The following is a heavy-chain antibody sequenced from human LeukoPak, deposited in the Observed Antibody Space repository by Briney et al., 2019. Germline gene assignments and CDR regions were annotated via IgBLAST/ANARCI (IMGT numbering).Heavy chain of an antibody. J-gene: IGHJ4*02. V-gene: IGHV3-23*01. D-gene: IGHD6-19*01. CDR3: ATGRGSGWAMFDY. Sequence: GGSQSLFCAASGVTFSSDAVNWVRQAPGKGLEWVSGISGSGGGTYYADSVKGRFTISREDSKNTMYLQMNRLRAEATAVYYCATGRGSGWAMFDYWGEGTWVTVSS. CDR1: GVTFSSDA. CDR2: ISGSGGGT.